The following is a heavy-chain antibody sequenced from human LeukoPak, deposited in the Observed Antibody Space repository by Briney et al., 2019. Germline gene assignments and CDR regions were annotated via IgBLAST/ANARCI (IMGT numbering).Heavy chain of an antibody. J-gene: IGHJ5*02. CDR1: GGSISSSIYY. V-gene: IGHV4-39*01. D-gene: IGHD2-2*02. CDR2: IYYSGST. Sequence: SETLSLTCTVSGGSISSSIYYWDWIRQPPGKGLEWIGSIYYSGSTYYNPSLTSRVIISVDTSKNQFSLKLISVTAADTAVYYCARHYCSSTSCYTNWFDPWGQGTLVTVSS. CDR3: ARHYCSSTSCYTNWFDP.